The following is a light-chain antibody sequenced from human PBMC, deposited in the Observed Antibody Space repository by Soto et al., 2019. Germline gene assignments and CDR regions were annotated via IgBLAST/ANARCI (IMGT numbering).Light chain of an antibody. CDR3: QSYDSYTVI. CDR1: SGSIADHY. V-gene: IGLV6-57*04. Sequence: NFMLTQPHSVSESPGKTVTISCTRRSGSIADHYVQWYQQRPGSAPTTVIYEHNQRPSGVPDRFSGSTDGSSNSASLTISGLQTEDEADYYCQSYDSYTVIFGGGTKLTVL. J-gene: IGLJ2*01. CDR2: EHN.